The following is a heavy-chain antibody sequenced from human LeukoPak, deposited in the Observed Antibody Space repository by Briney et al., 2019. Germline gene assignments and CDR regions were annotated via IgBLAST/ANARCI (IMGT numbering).Heavy chain of an antibody. Sequence: GGSLRLSCAASGFTFSRYWMHWVRQAPGTGLVWVSIIYSGGSTFYADSVKGRFTISRDNSKNTLYLQMNSLRAEDTAVYYCARDRPDGYNSLYAYYFDYRGQGTLVTVSS. CDR1: GFTFSRYW. CDR2: IYSGGST. V-gene: IGHV3-66*01. J-gene: IGHJ4*02. CDR3: ARDRPDGYNSLYAYYFDY. D-gene: IGHD5-24*01.